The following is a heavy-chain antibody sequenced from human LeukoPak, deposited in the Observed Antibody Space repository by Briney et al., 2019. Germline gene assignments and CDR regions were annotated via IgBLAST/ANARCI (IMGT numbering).Heavy chain of an antibody. J-gene: IGHJ4*02. D-gene: IGHD3-22*01. Sequence: PSETLSLTCAVYGGSFSGYYWSWIRQPPGKGLEWIGEINHSGSTYYNPSLKSRVTISVDTSKNHFSLKLSSVTAADTAVYYCARDRYYYDSSGYLFFDYWGQGTLVTVSS. CDR3: ARDRYYYDSSGYLFFDY. CDR1: GGSFSGYY. V-gene: IGHV4-34*01. CDR2: INHSGST.